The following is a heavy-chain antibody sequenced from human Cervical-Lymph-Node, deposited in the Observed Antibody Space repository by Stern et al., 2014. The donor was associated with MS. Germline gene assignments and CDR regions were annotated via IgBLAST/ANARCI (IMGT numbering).Heavy chain of an antibody. D-gene: IGHD3-22*01. J-gene: IGHJ4*02. CDR3: ARFPGDSTGYFDY. V-gene: IGHV5-51*03. Sequence: EVQLVQSGAEVKKSGESLKISCKVSGYSFTNYWIGWVRQMPGKGLEYMGIIYPSNSNIRYSPSFQGQVIISVDKSISTASLQWSSLKASDTAMYYCARFPGDSTGYFDYWGQGTLVTVSS. CDR2: IYPSNSNI. CDR1: GYSFTNYW.